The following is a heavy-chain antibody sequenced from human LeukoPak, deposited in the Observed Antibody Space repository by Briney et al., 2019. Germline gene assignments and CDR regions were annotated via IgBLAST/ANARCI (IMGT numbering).Heavy chain of an antibody. V-gene: IGHV4-59*01. D-gene: IGHD2-21*02. CDR3: AREAYCGGDCYSGFDY. Sequence: SETLSLTCAVYGGSFSGYYWSWIRQPPGKGLEWIGYIYDSGSTNYNPSLKSRVTISVDTSKNRFSLKLSSVTAADTAVYYCAREAYCGGDCYSGFDYWGQGTLVTVSS. J-gene: IGHJ4*02. CDR1: GGSFSGYY. CDR2: IYDSGST.